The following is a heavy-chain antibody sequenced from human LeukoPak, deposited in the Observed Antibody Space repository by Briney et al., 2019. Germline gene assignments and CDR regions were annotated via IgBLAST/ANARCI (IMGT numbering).Heavy chain of an antibody. J-gene: IGHJ4*02. Sequence: GGSLRLSCAASGFTFSIYGMHWVRQAPGKGLEWVAVIWYDGSNKYYADSVKGRFTISRDNSKNTLYLQMNSLRAEDTAVYYCARRHSSGWLDYWGQGTLVTVSS. V-gene: IGHV3-33*01. CDR2: IWYDGSNK. CDR3: ARRHSSGWLDY. D-gene: IGHD6-19*01. CDR1: GFTFSIYG.